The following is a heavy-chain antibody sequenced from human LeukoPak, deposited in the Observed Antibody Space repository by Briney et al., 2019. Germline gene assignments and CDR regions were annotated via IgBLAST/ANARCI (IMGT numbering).Heavy chain of an antibody. D-gene: IGHD6-13*01. J-gene: IGHJ4*02. CDR2: IYSGGST. CDR1: GFTVSSNY. Sequence: GGSLRLSCAASGFTVSSNYMSWVRQAPGKGLEWVSVIYSGGSTYYADSVKGRFTISRDNTKNSLFLQVNSLRAEDTAVYYCAELDSSSPRNWGQGTLVTVSS. V-gene: IGHV3-53*01. CDR3: AELDSSSPRN.